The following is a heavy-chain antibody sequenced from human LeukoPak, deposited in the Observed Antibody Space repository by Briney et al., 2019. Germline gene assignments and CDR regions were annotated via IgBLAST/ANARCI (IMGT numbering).Heavy chain of an antibody. Sequence: GASVKVSCKASGYTFTSYGISWVRQAPGQGLEWMGWISAYNGNTNYAQKLQGRVTMTTDTSTSTAYMELSSLRSEDTAVYYCARDQSAYCSGGSCPPMYNWFDPWGQGTLVTVSS. V-gene: IGHV1-18*01. CDR3: ARDQSAYCSGGSCPPMYNWFDP. D-gene: IGHD2-15*01. CDR2: ISAYNGNT. J-gene: IGHJ5*02. CDR1: GYTFTSYG.